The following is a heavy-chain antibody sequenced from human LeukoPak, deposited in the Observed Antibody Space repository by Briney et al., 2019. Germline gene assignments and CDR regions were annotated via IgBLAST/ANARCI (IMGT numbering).Heavy chain of an antibody. CDR1: GFTVSIYA. V-gene: IGHV3-30-3*01. D-gene: IGHD2/OR15-2a*01. J-gene: IGHJ6*02. Sequence: GGSLSLACPASGFTVSIYATRCVRQPPGKWLEWVAVISYDGSNKYFGGAVKGRFTIPRHNSKNTLYVQINSQRAKDTAVYYCARVYTNSPEYGMDVWGQGTTVTVSS. CDR3: ARVYTNSPEYGMDV. CDR2: ISYDGSNK.